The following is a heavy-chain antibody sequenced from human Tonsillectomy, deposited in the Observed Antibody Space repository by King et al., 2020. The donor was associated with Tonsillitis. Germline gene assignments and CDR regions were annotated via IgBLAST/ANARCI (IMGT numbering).Heavy chain of an antibody. CDR3: ARGRWRYGTTGTSNTDY. J-gene: IGHJ4*02. Sequence: VQLVESGAEVKKPGASVKVSCKASGYTFTGYYMHWVRQAPGQGLEWMGWINPNSGGTNYAQKFQGRVTMTRDTSISTAYMELSRLRSDDTAVYYCARGRWRYGTTGTSNTDYWGQGTLVTVSS. CDR2: INPNSGGT. D-gene: IGHD1-1*01. CDR1: GYTFTGYY. V-gene: IGHV1-2*02.